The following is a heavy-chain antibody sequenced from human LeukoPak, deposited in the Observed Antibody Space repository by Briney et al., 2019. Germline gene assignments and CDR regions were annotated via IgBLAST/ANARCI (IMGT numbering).Heavy chain of an antibody. D-gene: IGHD1-1*01. Sequence: SETLSLTCTVSGYSLSSGYYWGWIRQPPGKGLEWIGSVDHSGGTYYNPSLRSRVSISVDTSKNQFSLKLSSVTAADTAVYYCVRVTTGTVDYWGQGTLVTVSS. CDR3: VRVTTGTVDY. CDR1: GYSLSSGYY. V-gene: IGHV4-38-2*02. J-gene: IGHJ4*02. CDR2: VDHSGGT.